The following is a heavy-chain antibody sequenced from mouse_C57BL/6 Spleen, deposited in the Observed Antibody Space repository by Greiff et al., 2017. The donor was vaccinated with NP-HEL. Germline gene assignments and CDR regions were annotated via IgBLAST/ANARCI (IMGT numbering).Heavy chain of an antibody. J-gene: IGHJ1*03. V-gene: IGHV1-69*01. Sequence: VQLQQPGAELVMPGASVKLSCKASGYTFTSYWMHWVKQRPGQGLEWIGEIDPSDSYTNYNQKFKGKSTLTVDKSSSTAYMQLSSRTSEDSAVYYCAREGAGKGYFDVWGTGTTVTVSS. D-gene: IGHD3-3*01. CDR1: GYTFTSYW. CDR3: AREGAGKGYFDV. CDR2: IDPSDSYT.